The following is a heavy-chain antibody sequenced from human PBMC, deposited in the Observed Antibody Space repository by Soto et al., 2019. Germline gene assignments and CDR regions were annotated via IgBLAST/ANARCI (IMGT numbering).Heavy chain of an antibody. Sequence: SETLSRTCTVSGGSIGTSYWNWIRQCPGKGLQWIGYISHGGSATYNPSLKSRVTISVDTSKNQFSLKLNSVTAADPAVYYCGGPAGDGGGGYSWFDPWGHGTLVP. CDR2: ISHGGSA. D-gene: IGHD2-15*01. CDR1: GGSIGTSY. J-gene: IGHJ5*02. CDR3: GGPAGDGGGGYSWFDP. V-gene: IGHV4-59*08.